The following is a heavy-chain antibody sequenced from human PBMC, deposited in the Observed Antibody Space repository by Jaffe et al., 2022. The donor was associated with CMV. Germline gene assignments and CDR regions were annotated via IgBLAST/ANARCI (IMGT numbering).Heavy chain of an antibody. Sequence: EVQLVESGGGLVKPGGSLRLSCAASGFTFSNAWMSWVRQAPGKGLEWVGRIKSKTDGGTTDYAAPVKGRFTISRDDSKNTLYLQMNSLKTEDTAVYYCTTDQGGEVYCGGDCYSSGIWFDPWGQGTLVTVSS. CDR3: TTDQGGEVYCGGDCYSSGIWFDP. CDR2: IKSKTDGGTT. D-gene: IGHD2-21*02. J-gene: IGHJ5*02. V-gene: IGHV3-15*01. CDR1: GFTFSNAW.